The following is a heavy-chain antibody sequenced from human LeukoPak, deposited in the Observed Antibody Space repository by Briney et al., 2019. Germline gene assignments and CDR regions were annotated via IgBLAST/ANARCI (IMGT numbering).Heavy chain of an antibody. CDR2: INPSGGST. J-gene: IGHJ3*02. Sequence: ASVKVSCKASGYTFTSYYMHWVRQAPGQGLGWMGIINPSGGSTSYAQKFQGRVTMTRDTSTSTVYMELSSLRSEDTAVYYCARDRVGAPTGHNDAFDIWGQGTMVTVSS. CDR3: ARDRVGAPTGHNDAFDI. CDR1: GYTFTSYY. V-gene: IGHV1-46*01. D-gene: IGHD1-26*01.